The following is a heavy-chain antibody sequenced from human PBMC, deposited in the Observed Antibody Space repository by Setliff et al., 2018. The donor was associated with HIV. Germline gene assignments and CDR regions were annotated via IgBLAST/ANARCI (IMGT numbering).Heavy chain of an antibody. J-gene: IGHJ4*02. CDR1: GGSISSGGFY. Sequence: SETLSLTCTVSGGSISSGGFYWSWIRQHPGKGLEWIGYIYYSGSTYYNPSLKSRVTILVDTSKNQFSLKLSSVTAADTAVYYCARLVSSSSKFDSWGQGALVTVSS. D-gene: IGHD6-6*01. CDR2: IYYSGST. V-gene: IGHV4-31*03. CDR3: ARLVSSSSKFDS.